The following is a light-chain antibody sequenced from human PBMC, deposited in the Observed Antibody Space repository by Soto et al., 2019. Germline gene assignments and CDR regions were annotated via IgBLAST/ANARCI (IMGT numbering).Light chain of an antibody. CDR1: QSVSSSY. V-gene: IGKV3-20*01. CDR2: GAS. CDR3: QQYGSSPFG. J-gene: IGKJ5*01. Sequence: EMALTQSQATLSLYPGKRATLSWPACQSVSSSYLAWYQQKPGQAPRLLIYGASSRATGIPDRFSGSGSGTDFTLTISRLEPEDFAVYYCQQYGSSPFGFGQGTRLQI.